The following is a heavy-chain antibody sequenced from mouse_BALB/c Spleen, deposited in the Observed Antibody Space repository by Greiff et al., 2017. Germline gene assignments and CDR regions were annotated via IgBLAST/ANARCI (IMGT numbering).Heavy chain of an antibody. V-gene: IGHV3-6*02. CDR3: ARDRGVF. J-gene: IGHJ4*01. Sequence: EVQRVESGPGLVKPSQSLSLTCSVTGYSITSGYYWNWIRQFPGNKLEWMGYISYDGSNNYNPSLKNRISITRDTSKNQFFLKLNSVTTEDTATYYCARDRGVFWGQGTSVTVSS. CDR1: GYSITSGYY. CDR2: ISYDGSN.